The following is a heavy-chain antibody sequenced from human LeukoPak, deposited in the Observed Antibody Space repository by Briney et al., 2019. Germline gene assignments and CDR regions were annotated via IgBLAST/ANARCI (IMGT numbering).Heavy chain of an antibody. Sequence: PGGSLRLSCAASGFTFSDYYMSWIRQAPGKGLEWVSYISSSGSTIYYADSVKGRFTISRDNAKNSLYLQMNSLRAEDTAVYYRAREPIVVVWDYYYYYGMDVWGQGTTVTVSS. CDR1: GFTFSDYY. CDR3: AREPIVVVWDYYYYYGMDV. CDR2: ISSSGSTI. V-gene: IGHV3-11*01. D-gene: IGHD3-22*01. J-gene: IGHJ6*02.